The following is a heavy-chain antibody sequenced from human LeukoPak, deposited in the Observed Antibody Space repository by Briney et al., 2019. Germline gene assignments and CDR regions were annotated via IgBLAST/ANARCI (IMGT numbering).Heavy chain of an antibody. CDR2: ISSSGSTI. J-gene: IGHJ6*03. CDR1: GFTFSSYE. Sequence: GGSLRLSCAASGFTFSSYEMNWVRQAPGKGLEWVSYISSSGSTIYYADSVKGRFTISRDNAKNSLYLQMNSLRAEDTAVYYCARVLSIAAPNYYYYYMDVWGKGTTVTVSS. D-gene: IGHD6-6*01. CDR3: ARVLSIAAPNYYYYYMDV. V-gene: IGHV3-48*03.